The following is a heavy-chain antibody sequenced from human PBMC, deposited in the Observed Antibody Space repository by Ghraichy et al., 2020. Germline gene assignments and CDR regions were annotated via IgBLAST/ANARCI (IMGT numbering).Heavy chain of an antibody. CDR1: GFTFSSYA. CDR2: ISYDGSNK. CDR3: ARDPREVVGIRPSGYFQH. V-gene: IGHV3-30*04. Sequence: GGSLRLSCAASGFTFSSYAMHWVRQTPGKGLEWVAVISYDGSNKYYADSVKGLFTISRDNSKNTLYLQMNSLRAEDTAVYYCARDPREVVGIRPSGYFQHWGQGTLVTVSS. D-gene: IGHD1-1*01. J-gene: IGHJ1*01.